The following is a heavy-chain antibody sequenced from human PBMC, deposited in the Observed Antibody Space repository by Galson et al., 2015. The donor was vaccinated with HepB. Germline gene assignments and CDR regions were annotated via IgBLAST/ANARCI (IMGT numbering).Heavy chain of an antibody. D-gene: IGHD3-10*01. CDR2: INPGGSDR. J-gene: IGHJ4*02. CDR3: ARDYYATGSHDY. V-gene: IGHV3-7*03. Sequence: SLRLYCAASGFSFSSYWMTWVRQAPGEGLEWLANINPGGSDRYYGDSVKGRFTISRDNARNLLYLQMTSLRAEDTAIYYCARDYYATGSHDYWGQGTLVTVSS. CDR1: GFSFSSYW.